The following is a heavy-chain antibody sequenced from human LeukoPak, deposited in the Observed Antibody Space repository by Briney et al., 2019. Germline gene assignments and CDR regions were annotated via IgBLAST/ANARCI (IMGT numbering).Heavy chain of an antibody. J-gene: IGHJ4*02. CDR3: AKAPLAIFGVVYFDY. CDR2: ISWNSGSI. Sequence: GGSLRLSCAASGFTFDDYAMHWVRQAPGKGLEWVSGISWNSGSIGYADSVKGRFTISRDNAKNSLYLQMNSLRAEDTALYYCAKAPLAIFGVVYFDYWGQGTLVTVSS. V-gene: IGHV3-9*01. D-gene: IGHD3-3*01. CDR1: GFTFDDYA.